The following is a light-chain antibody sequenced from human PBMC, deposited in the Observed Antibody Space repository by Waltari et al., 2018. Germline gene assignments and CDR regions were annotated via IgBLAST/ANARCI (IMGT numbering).Light chain of an antibody. CDR1: QGISSY. J-gene: IGKJ3*01. CDR3: QQYYSYPS. CDR2: AAS. Sequence: AIRMTQSPSSLSASTGDRVTITCRASQGISSYLAWYQQKQGKAPKLLIYAASTLQSGVPSRFSGSGSGTDFTLTISCLQSEDFATYYCQQYYSYPSFGLGTKVDIK. V-gene: IGKV1-8*01.